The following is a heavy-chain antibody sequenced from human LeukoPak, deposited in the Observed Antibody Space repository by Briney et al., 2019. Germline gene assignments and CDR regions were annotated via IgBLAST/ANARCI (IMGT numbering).Heavy chain of an antibody. V-gene: IGHV3-43*02. CDR1: GFTFDDYA. J-gene: IGHJ3*02. CDR2: ISGDGGST. D-gene: IGHD4-23*01. CDR3: AKDIRDLLDYGGAFDI. Sequence: PGGSLRLSCAASGFTFDDYAMHWVRQAPGKGLEWVALISGDGGSTYYADSVKGRFTISRDNGKNSLYLQMNSLRTEDTALYYCAKDIRDLLDYGGAFDIWGQGTMVTVSS.